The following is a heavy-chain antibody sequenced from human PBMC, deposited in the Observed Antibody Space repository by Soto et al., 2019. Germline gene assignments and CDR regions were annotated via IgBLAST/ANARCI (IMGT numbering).Heavy chain of an antibody. D-gene: IGHD2-15*01. CDR2: ISANSGNT. Sequence: ASVKVSCKASGYTFTSYGISWVRQAPGQGLEWMGWISANSGNTNYAQKFQGRVTMTRDTSISTAYMELSRLRSDDTAVYYCARGASGIVVVVAASFDWFDPWGQGTLVTVSS. CDR3: ARGASGIVVVVAASFDWFDP. V-gene: IGHV1-18*01. J-gene: IGHJ5*02. CDR1: GYTFTSYG.